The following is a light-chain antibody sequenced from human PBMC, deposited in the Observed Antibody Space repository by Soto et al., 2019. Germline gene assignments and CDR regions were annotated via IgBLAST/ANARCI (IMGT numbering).Light chain of an antibody. CDR3: SSYGGSNTVV. Sequence: QAVVTQPPSASGSPGQSVTISCTGSSSDVGGYNYVSWYQQHPGKAPKLMIYEVSKRPSGVPDRLPGSKSGNTASLTVSGLQAEDEADYYCSSYGGSNTVVFGGGTKLTVL. V-gene: IGLV2-8*01. CDR1: SSDVGGYNY. J-gene: IGLJ2*01. CDR2: EVS.